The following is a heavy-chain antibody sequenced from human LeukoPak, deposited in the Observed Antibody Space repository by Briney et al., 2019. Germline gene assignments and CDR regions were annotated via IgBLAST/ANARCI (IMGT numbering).Heavy chain of an antibody. CDR2: ILTDGRT. J-gene: IGHJ4*02. D-gene: IGHD7-27*01. V-gene: IGHV3-53*01. CDR3: ASTTGDRDY. Sequence: PGGSLRLSCAASGFTVSDNSMTWVRQAPGKGLEWVSVILTDGRTFYADSVKGRFSISRDNSKNSLYLQMNSLRVEDTAVYYCASTTGDRDYWGQGTLVNVSS. CDR1: GFTVSDNS.